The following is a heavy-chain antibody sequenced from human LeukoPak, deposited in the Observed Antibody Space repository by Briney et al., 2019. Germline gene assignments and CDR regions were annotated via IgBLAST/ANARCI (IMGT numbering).Heavy chain of an antibody. V-gene: IGHV3-9*01. CDR1: GFTFSSYA. CDR2: ISWNSGSI. CDR3: AREITWEVPPI. J-gene: IGHJ3*02. D-gene: IGHD1-26*01. Sequence: GGSLRLSCAASGFTFSSYAMHWVRQAPGKGLEWVSGISWNSGSIGYADSVKGRFTISRDNAKNSLYLQMNSLRAEDTAVYYCAREITWEVPPIWGQGTMITVSS.